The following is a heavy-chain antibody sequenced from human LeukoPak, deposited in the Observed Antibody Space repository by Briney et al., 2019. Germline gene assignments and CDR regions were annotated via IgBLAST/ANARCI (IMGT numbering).Heavy chain of an antibody. CDR2: IYYSGST. V-gene: IGHV4-34*01. CDR3: ARFGQENYFDY. D-gene: IGHD3-16*01. J-gene: IGHJ4*02. CDR1: GGSFSGYY. Sequence: PSETLSLTCAVYGGSFSGYYWNWIRQPPGKGLEWIGSIYYSGSTYYNPSLKSRVTISVDTSKNQFSLKLSSVTAADTAVYYCARFGQENYFDYWGQGTLVTVSS.